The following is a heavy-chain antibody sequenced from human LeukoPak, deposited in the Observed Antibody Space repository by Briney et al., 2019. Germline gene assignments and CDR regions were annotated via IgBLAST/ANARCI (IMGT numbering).Heavy chain of an antibody. Sequence: SETLSLTCTVSGGSISSYYWSWIRQPPGKGLEWIGYIYYSGSTNYNPSLKSRVTISVDTSKNQFSLKLSSVTAADTAVYYCARFLGSGSYYNRDYWGQGTLVTVSS. CDR2: IYYSGST. CDR1: GGSISSYY. CDR3: ARFLGSGSYYNRDY. D-gene: IGHD3-10*01. V-gene: IGHV4-59*08. J-gene: IGHJ4*02.